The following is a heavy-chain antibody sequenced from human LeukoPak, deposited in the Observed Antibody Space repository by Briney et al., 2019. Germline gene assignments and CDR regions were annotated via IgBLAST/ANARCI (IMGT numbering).Heavy chain of an antibody. J-gene: IGHJ4*02. D-gene: IGHD4-17*01. CDR2: ISSSGSRI. CDR1: GFTFSGSA. Sequence: GGSLRLSCAASGFTFSGSAMHWVRQAPGKGLEWISYISSSGSRIFYADSVKDRFTISRDNAKNSLYLQMNSLRAEDTALYYCARSPTMGTTLNYWGQGTLVTVSS. V-gene: IGHV3-48*04. CDR3: ARSPTMGTTLNY.